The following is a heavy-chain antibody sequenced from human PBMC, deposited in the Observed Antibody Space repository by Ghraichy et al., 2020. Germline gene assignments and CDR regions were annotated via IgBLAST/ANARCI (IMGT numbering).Heavy chain of an antibody. D-gene: IGHD2-2*01. CDR2: IIPIFGTA. Sequence: SVKVSCKASGGTFSSYAISWVRQAPGQGLEWMGGIIPIFGTANYAQKFQGRVTITADKSTSTAYMELSSLRSEDTAVYYCAREGPDCSSTSCYGPRWVGAPDYYYYYGMDVWGQGTTVTVSS. J-gene: IGHJ6*02. V-gene: IGHV1-69*06. CDR3: AREGPDCSSTSCYGPRWVGAPDYYYYYGMDV. CDR1: GGTFSSYA.